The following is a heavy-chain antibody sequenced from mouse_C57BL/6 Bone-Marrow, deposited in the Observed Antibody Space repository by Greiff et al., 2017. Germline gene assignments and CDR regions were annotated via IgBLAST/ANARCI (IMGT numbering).Heavy chain of an antibody. CDR3: AITIYYDYDERFAY. CDR2: LHPSDSDT. Sequence: QVQLKQPGAELVKPGASVKVSCKASGYTFTSYWLHWVKQRPGHGLEWIGRLHPSDSDTNYNQQFKGKATLTVDKSSSTASMQLSSLTSEDSAVYYCAITIYYDYDERFAYWGQGTLVTVSA. CDR1: GYTFTSYW. J-gene: IGHJ3*01. D-gene: IGHD2-4*01. V-gene: IGHV1-74*01.